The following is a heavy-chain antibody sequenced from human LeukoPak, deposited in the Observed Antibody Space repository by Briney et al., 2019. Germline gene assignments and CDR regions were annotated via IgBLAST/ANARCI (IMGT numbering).Heavy chain of an antibody. CDR3: ARAIDGSGSLPPRPYDAFDI. J-gene: IGHJ3*02. CDR1: GGSISSYY. V-gene: IGHV4-59*12. Sequence: SETLSLTCTVSGGSISSYYWSWIRQPPGKGLEWIGYIYYSGSTNYNPSLKSRVTISVDTSKNQFSLKLSSVTAADTAVYYCARAIDGSGSLPPRPYDAFDIWGQGTMVTVSS. D-gene: IGHD3-10*01. CDR2: IYYSGST.